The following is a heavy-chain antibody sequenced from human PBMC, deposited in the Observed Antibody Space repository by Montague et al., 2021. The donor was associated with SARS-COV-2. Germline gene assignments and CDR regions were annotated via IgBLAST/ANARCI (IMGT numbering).Heavy chain of an antibody. Sequence: SETLSLTCAVYGGSFSGYDWSWIRQSPGKGLEWIGEINHSGSTNYNPSLKSRVTISLDTSKNQFSLKLSSVTAADTAVYYCATSSYDFWSGYTQGDNWFDPWGQGTLVTVSS. CDR3: ATSSYDFWSGYTQGDNWFDP. CDR2: INHSGST. CDR1: GGSFSGYD. D-gene: IGHD3-3*01. V-gene: IGHV4-34*01. J-gene: IGHJ5*02.